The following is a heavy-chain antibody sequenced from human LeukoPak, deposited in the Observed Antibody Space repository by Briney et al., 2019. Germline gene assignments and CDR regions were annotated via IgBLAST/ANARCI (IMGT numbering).Heavy chain of an antibody. CDR1: GGSFSGYY. V-gene: IGHV4-34*01. CDR2: INHSGST. Sequence: SETLSLTCAVYGGSFSGYYWSWIRQPPGKGLEWIGEINHSGSTNYNPSLKSRVTISVDTSKNQLSLKLSSVTAADTPVYYCARAWATGVRGSLNWFDPWGQGTLVTVSS. CDR3: ARAWATGVRGSLNWFDP. D-gene: IGHD3-10*01. J-gene: IGHJ5*02.